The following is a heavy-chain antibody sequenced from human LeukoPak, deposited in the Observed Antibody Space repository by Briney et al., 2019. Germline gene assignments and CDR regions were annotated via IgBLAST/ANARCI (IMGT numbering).Heavy chain of an antibody. V-gene: IGHV3-23*01. CDR2: ISGSGGST. J-gene: IGHJ3*02. CDR1: GFTFSSYS. D-gene: IGHD3-10*01. CDR3: AKGGITMVRGVIMTDAFDI. Sequence: GGSLRLSCAASGFTFSSYSMNWVRQAPGKGPEWVSAISGSGGSTYYADSVKGRFTISRDNSKNTLYLQMNSLRAEDTAVYYCAKGGITMVRGVIMTDAFDIWGQGTMVTVSS.